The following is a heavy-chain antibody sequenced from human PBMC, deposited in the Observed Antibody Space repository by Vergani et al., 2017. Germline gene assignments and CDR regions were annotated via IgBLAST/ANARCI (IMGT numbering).Heavy chain of an antibody. J-gene: IGHJ4*02. CDR1: GYTFTNYY. Sequence: QVLLVQSGAEVKKPGASVRVSCKTSGYTFTNYYIHWVRQAPGQGLEWMGIINPSVGSTTYAQQFQGRLPMTRDTSTSTVYMDLSNLRSEDPAVYYCARPHGDILPPDPRRLDYWGQGTLVTVSS. CDR2: INPSVGST. V-gene: IGHV1-46*03. CDR3: ARPHGDILPPDPRRLDY.